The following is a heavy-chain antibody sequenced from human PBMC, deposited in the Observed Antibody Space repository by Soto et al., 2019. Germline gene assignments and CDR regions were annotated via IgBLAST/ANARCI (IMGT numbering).Heavy chain of an antibody. D-gene: IGHD2-21*02. V-gene: IGHV5-51*01. CDR1: GYSLNNSFSSYW. J-gene: IGHJ4*02. Sequence: GESLKISCQGSGYSLNNSFSSYWIGWVRQMPGKGLEWMGIIYPSNSETIYSPSFQGQVTISADTSINTAYLQWSSLKASDTGMYYCARPPAGTPMGVTDHWGQGTPVTVSS. CDR2: IYPSNSET. CDR3: ARPPAGTPMGVTDH.